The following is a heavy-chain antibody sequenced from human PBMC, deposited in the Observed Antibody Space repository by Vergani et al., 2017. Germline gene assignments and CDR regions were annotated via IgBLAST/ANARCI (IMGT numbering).Heavy chain of an antibody. CDR2: IIPILGIA. Sequence: QVQLVQSGAEVKKPGSSVKVSCKASGGTFSSYTISWVRQAPGQGLEWMGRIIPILGIAKSAQKFQGRVTITADKYTSTAYMELSSLRSEDTAVYFCARVAPSNSEVTPTAFDVWGQGTMVTVSS. V-gene: IGHV1-69*02. J-gene: IGHJ3*01. CDR3: ARVAPSNSEVTPTAFDV. CDR1: GGTFSSYT. D-gene: IGHD5-18*01.